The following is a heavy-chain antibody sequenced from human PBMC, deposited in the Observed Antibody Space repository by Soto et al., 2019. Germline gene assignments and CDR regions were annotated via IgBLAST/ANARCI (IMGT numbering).Heavy chain of an antibody. CDR1: GYAFLSSG. Sequence: QVQLVQSGAEVKKPGASVKVSCKASGYAFLSSGFNWVRQAPGQGLEWMGWSSAYNGNTNYAQKFQGRVTMTTDTSTSTAYMELRSLKSDDTAVYYCARYPEISAMDVWGQGTTVTVSS. D-gene: IGHD2-15*01. J-gene: IGHJ6*02. CDR2: SSAYNGNT. V-gene: IGHV1-18*01. CDR3: ARYPEISAMDV.